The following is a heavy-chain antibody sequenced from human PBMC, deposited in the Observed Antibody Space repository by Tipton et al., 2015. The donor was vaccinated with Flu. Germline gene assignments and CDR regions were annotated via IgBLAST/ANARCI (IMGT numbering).Heavy chain of an antibody. J-gene: IGHJ3*01. V-gene: IGHV3-30-3*01. Sequence: QLVQSGGGVVQPGGSLRLPCPTSGSYVMHWVRQAPGKGLEWVAAISQDGNSRYYGDSVKGRSTISRDNSKDMVHLQMNSLRGEDTAVYYCVRGEYSSGWCDVFDVWDQGTMVTVSS. CDR3: VRGEYSSGWCDVFDV. CDR1: GSYV. D-gene: IGHD6-19*01. CDR2: ISQDGNSR.